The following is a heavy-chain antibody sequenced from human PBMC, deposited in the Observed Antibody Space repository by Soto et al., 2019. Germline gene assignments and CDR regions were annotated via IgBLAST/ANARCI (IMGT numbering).Heavy chain of an antibody. CDR2: ISGSGGSNK. V-gene: IGHV3-23*01. J-gene: IGHJ3*02. D-gene: IGHD3-22*01. CDR3: ARGVVITRSDAFDI. Sequence: GGSLRVSCAACGVTFCSYAMSWVRQAPGKGLEWVSAISGSGGSNKYYADSVKGRFTISRDNSKNTLYLQMNSLRAEDTAVYYCARGVVITRSDAFDIWGQGTMVTV. CDR1: GVTFCSYA.